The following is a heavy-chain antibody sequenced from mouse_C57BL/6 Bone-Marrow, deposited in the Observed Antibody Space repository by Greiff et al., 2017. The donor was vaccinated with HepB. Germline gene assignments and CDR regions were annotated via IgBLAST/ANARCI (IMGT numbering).Heavy chain of an antibody. CDR1: GYAFSSSW. V-gene: IGHV1-82*01. CDR3: ARLVLRNY. CDR2: IYPGDGDT. D-gene: IGHD1-1*02. J-gene: IGHJ2*01. Sequence: QVQLQQSGPELVKPGASVKISCKASGYAFSSSWMNWVKQRPGKGLEWIGRIYPGDGDTNYNGKFKGKATLTADKSSSTAYMQLSSLTSEDSAVYFCARLVLRNYWGQGTTLTVSS.